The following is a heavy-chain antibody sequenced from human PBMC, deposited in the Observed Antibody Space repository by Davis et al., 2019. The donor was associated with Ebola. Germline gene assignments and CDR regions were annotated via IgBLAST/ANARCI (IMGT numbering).Heavy chain of an antibody. CDR2: ISSSSSYI. V-gene: IGHV3-21*01. CDR1: GFTFSSHS. CDR3: ARVRITMIVVGWFDP. D-gene: IGHD3-22*01. Sequence: PGGSLTLSCAASGFTFSSHSMNWVRQAPGKGLEWVSSISSSSSYIYYADSVKGRFTISRDNAKNSLYLQMNSLRAEDTAVYYCARVRITMIVVGWFDPWGQGTLVTVSS. J-gene: IGHJ5*02.